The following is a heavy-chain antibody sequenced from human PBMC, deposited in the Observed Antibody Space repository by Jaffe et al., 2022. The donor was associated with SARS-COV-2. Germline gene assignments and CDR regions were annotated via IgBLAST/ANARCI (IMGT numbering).Heavy chain of an antibody. Sequence: EVQLVESGGGLVQPGGSLRLSCAASGFTVSSNYMSWVRQAPGKGLEWVSVIYSGGSTYYADSVKGRFTISRDNSKNTLYLQMNSLRAEDTAVYYCARAPFNPSYCSSTSCYPGWFDPWGQGTLVTVSS. CDR2: IYSGGST. J-gene: IGHJ5*02. CDR3: ARAPFNPSYCSSTSCYPGWFDP. V-gene: IGHV3-66*02. D-gene: IGHD2-2*01. CDR1: GFTVSSNY.